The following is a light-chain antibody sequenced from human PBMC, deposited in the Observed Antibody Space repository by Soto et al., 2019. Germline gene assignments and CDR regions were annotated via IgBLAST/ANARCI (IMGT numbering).Light chain of an antibody. CDR1: RSIVTY. J-gene: IGKJ4*01. CDR3: QQSYTAPLT. Sequence: DIQVTQSPSSLSASVGDRVTITCRASRSIVTYLNWYQQKPGKPPKLLISAASTLQTGVPSRFSGTGSGTDFTLTVSNLQPEDFATYYCQQSYTAPLTFGGGTKVDIK. V-gene: IGKV1-39*01. CDR2: AAS.